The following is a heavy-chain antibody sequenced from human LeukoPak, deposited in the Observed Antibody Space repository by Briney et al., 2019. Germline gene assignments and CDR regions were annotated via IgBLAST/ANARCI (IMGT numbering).Heavy chain of an antibody. D-gene: IGHD1-14*01. Sequence: PGGSLRLSCAASGFTFSGYWMSWVRQAPGKGLEWVANIKQDGSEKYYVDSVKGRFTISRDNAENSLYLQMNSLRAEDTAVYYCAREGLIPRRGMTYYFDYWGQGTLVTVSS. J-gene: IGHJ4*02. CDR3: AREGLIPRRGMTYYFDY. CDR2: IKQDGSEK. V-gene: IGHV3-7*01. CDR1: GFTFSGYW.